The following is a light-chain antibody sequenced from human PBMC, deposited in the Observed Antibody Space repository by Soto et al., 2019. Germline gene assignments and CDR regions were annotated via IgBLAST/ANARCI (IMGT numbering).Light chain of an antibody. Sequence: EIVLTQSPATLSLSPGERATLSCRASQSVSSYLAWYQQKPGQAPRLLIYDASNRATGIPARFSGSGSGTDFTLTISRLEPEDFAVYYCQQYVSSLFTFGPGTKVDIK. CDR1: QSVSSY. CDR2: DAS. CDR3: QQYVSSLFT. V-gene: IGKV3-11*01. J-gene: IGKJ3*01.